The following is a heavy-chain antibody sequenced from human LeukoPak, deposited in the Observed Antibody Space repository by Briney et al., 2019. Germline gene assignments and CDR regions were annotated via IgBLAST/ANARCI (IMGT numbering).Heavy chain of an antibody. CDR3: TALDFWSGYSVDY. CDR1: GYSISSGYY. J-gene: IGHJ4*02. V-gene: IGHV4-38-2*01. Sequence: KPSETLSLTCAVSGYSISSGYYWGWIGQPPGKGLEWIGSIYHSGSTYYNPSLKSRVTISVDTSKNQFSLKLSSVTAADTAVYYCTALDFWSGYSVDYWGQGTLVTVSS. D-gene: IGHD3-3*01. CDR2: IYHSGST.